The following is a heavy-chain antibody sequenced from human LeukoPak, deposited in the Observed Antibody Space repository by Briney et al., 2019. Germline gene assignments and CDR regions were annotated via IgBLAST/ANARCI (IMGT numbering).Heavy chain of an antibody. D-gene: IGHD2-8*01. CDR1: GYTFTGYY. Sequence: GASVKVSCKASGYTFTGYYMHWVRQAPGQGLEWMGWINPNSGGTNYAQKFQGRVTMTRDTSISTAYMELSRLRSDDTAVYYCAKDCRPEWALLYYYYYMDVWGKGTTVSISS. CDR2: INPNSGGT. V-gene: IGHV1-2*02. CDR3: AKDCRPEWALLYYYYYMDV. J-gene: IGHJ6*03.